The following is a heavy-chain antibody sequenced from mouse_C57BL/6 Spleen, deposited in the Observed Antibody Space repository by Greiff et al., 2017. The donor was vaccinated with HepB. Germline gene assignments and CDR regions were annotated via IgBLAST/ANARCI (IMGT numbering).Heavy chain of an antibody. CDR3: ARMYYGSSYGYYAMDY. D-gene: IGHD1-1*01. CDR2: IWWDDDK. Sequence: QVTLKVSGPGILQPSQTLSLTCSFSGFSLSTFGMGVGWIRQPSGKGLEWLAHIWWDDDKYYNPALKSRLTISKDTSKNQVFLKIANVDTADTATYYCARMYYGSSYGYYAMDYWGQGTSVTVSS. J-gene: IGHJ4*01. CDR1: GFSLSTFGMG. V-gene: IGHV8-8*01.